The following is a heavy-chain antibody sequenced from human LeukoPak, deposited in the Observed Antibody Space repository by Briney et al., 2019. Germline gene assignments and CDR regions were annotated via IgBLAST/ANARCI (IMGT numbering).Heavy chain of an antibody. V-gene: IGHV4-30-4*01. CDR3: ARVRSAYCGGDCHHIDY. D-gene: IGHD2-21*02. CDR2: IYYSGST. J-gene: IGHJ4*02. Sequence: SQTLSLTCTVSGGSISSGDYYWSWIRQPPGKGLEWIGYIYYSGSTYYNPSLKSRVTVSVDTSKNQFSLKLSSVTAADTAVYYCARVRSAYCGGDCHHIDYWGQGTLVTVSS. CDR1: GGSISSGDYY.